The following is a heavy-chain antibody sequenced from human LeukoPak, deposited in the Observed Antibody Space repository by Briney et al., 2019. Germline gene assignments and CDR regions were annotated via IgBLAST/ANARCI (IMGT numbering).Heavy chain of an antibody. Sequence: SETLSLTCTVSGGSTSSSSYYWGWIRQPPGKGLEWIGSIYYSGSTYYNPSLKSRVTISVDTSKNQFSLKLSSVTAADTAVYYCARPHDFWSGYYGYWGQGTLVTVSS. CDR1: GGSTSSSSYY. J-gene: IGHJ4*02. CDR3: ARPHDFWSGYYGY. D-gene: IGHD3-3*01. CDR2: IYYSGST. V-gene: IGHV4-39*07.